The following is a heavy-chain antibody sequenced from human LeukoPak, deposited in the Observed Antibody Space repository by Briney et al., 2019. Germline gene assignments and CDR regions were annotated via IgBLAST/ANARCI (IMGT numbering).Heavy chain of an antibody. D-gene: IGHD5-18*01. CDR3: ARLTGIGLWPSSWFDP. Sequence: GESLKISCKGSGYSFTSYWIGWVRQMPGKGLEWMGIIYPGDSDTRYSPSFQGQVTISADKSISTAYLQWSSLKASDTAMYYCARLTGIGLWPSSWFDPLGQGTLVTVSS. V-gene: IGHV5-51*01. CDR2: IYPGDSDT. CDR1: GYSFTSYW. J-gene: IGHJ5*02.